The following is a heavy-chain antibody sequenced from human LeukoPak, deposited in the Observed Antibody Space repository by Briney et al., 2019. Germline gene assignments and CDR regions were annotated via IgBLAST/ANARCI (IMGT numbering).Heavy chain of an antibody. CDR3: ARGFRIEVVYAQSGTFDI. V-gene: IGHV4-39*01. CDR1: GDSISSNNY. D-gene: IGHD2-8*02. CDR2: IYYSGNN. J-gene: IGHJ3*02. Sequence: SETLSLTYNVSGDSISSNNYWGWIRQPPGKGLEWIGIIYYSGNNYYNPSLKSRVIISVDTSNNQLSLMLNSVTAADTAVYYCARGFRIEVVYAQSGTFDIWGQGTMVTVSS.